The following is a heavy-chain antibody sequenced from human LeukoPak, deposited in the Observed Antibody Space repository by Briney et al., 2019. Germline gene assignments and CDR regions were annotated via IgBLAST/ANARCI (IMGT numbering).Heavy chain of an antibody. D-gene: IGHD6-19*01. CDR3: ARDRSGGWYGVFDY. V-gene: IGHV3-48*03. Sequence: GGSLRLSCAASGFTFNSYEMNWVRQAPGKGLEWVSYISSSGSTIYYADSVKGRFTISRDNAKNSLYLQMNSLRAEDTAVYYCARDRSGGWYGVFDYWGQGTLVTVSS. J-gene: IGHJ4*02. CDR2: ISSSGSTI. CDR1: GFTFNSYE.